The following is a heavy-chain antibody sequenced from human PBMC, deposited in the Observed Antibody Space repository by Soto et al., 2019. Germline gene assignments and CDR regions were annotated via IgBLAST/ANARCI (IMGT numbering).Heavy chain of an antibody. D-gene: IGHD6-13*01. J-gene: IGHJ5*02. CDR3: ARVHTRGSSWYKIDP. Sequence: KPSETLSLTCAVYGGSFSGYYWSWIRQPPGKGLEWIGEIAHSGNTHYKTSLKSRVTISMNPSENQFSLNLKYVTAADTAVYYCARVHTRGSSWYKIDPWGQGTLVTVSS. V-gene: IGHV4-34*01. CDR1: GGSFSGYY. CDR2: IAHSGNT.